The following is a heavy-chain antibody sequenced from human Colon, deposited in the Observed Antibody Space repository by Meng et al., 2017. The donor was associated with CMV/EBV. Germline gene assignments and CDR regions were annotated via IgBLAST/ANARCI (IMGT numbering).Heavy chain of an antibody. Sequence: GESLKISCAASGFIFSSHWMTWVRQAPGKGLEWVANIKQDGSEKYYADSVKGRFTSSRDNAKYSLYLQMNSVRADDTAVYYCARDQEIQLWDGVYYYYGMDVWGQGTTVTVSS. J-gene: IGHJ6*02. CDR3: ARDQEIQLWDGVYYYYGMDV. V-gene: IGHV3-7*01. CDR2: IKQDGSEK. D-gene: IGHD5-18*01. CDR1: GFIFSSHW.